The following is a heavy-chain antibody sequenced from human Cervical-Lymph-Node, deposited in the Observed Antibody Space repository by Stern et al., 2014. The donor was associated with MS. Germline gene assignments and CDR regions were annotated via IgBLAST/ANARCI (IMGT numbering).Heavy chain of an antibody. CDR2: VWVDGTEE. J-gene: IGHJ4*02. D-gene: IGHD6-19*01. Sequence: QVQLVQSGGGVVQPGRSLRLSCAASGFTLSSYAMHWVRQAPGKGLEWVALVWVDGTEEYYADSVKGRFTISRADSQKNMVLPMSSLRVEDTAVYYCARVPTSSGWSAVGGFDYWGQGTLVTVSS. V-gene: IGHV3-33*01. CDR3: ARVPTSSGWSAVGGFDY. CDR1: GFTLSSYA.